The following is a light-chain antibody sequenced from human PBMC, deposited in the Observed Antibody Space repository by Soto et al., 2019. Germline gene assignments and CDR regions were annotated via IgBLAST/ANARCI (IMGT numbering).Light chain of an antibody. Sequence: QSVLTQPASVSGSPGQSITISCTGTSSDVGGYNYVSWYQQHPGKAPKLMIYEVSNRPSGVSNRFSGSKSGNTASLTISGLQAEEEADYYCSSYTSSSLYVFGPGTKVTVL. CDR1: SSDVGGYNY. CDR3: SSYTSSSLYV. J-gene: IGLJ1*01. CDR2: EVS. V-gene: IGLV2-14*01.